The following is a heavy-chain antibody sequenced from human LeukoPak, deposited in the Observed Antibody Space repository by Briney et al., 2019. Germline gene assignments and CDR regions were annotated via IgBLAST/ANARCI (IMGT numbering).Heavy chain of an antibody. CDR2: IYYSGST. V-gene: IGHV4-59*01. J-gene: IGHJ6*03. Sequence: SETLSLTCSVSGGSISSYYWSWIRQPPGKGLEWIGYIYYSGSTNYNPSLKSRVTISVDTSKNQFSLRLSSVTAADTAVYYCARTTEGYCRGRSCYSYYYYMDVWGKGTTVTVSS. CDR3: ARTTEGYCRGRSCYSYYYYMDV. D-gene: IGHD2-15*01. CDR1: GGSISSYY.